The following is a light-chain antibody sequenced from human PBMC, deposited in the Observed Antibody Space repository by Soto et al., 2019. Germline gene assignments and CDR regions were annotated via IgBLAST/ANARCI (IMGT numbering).Light chain of an antibody. Sequence: QSALTQPASVSGSPGQSIAISCTGTSSDVGGYDYVSWYQQLPGKGPKLMMYDVNNRPSGASNRFSGSKSGNTASLTISGLQAEDEADYYCSSYTSSRTHVFGTGTKLTGL. CDR2: DVN. V-gene: IGLV2-14*03. J-gene: IGLJ1*01. CDR1: SSDVGGYDY. CDR3: SSYTSSRTHV.